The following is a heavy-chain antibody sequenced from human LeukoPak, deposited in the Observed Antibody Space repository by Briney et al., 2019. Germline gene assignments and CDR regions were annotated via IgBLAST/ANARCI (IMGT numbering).Heavy chain of an antibody. CDR1: GFTFDDYA. CDR2: ISWNSGSI. J-gene: IGHJ4*02. V-gene: IGHV3-9*01. D-gene: IGHD6-6*01. CDR3: AKDAYSSFPPSPFDY. Sequence: PGRSLRLSCAASGFTFDDYAMHWVRQAPGKGLEWVSGISWNSGSIGYADSVKGRFTISRDNAKNSLYLQMNSLRAEDTALYYCAKDAYSSFPPSPFDYWGQGTLVTVSS.